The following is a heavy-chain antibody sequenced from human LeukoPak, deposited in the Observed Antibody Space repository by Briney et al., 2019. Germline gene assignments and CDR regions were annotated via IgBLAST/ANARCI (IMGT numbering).Heavy chain of an antibody. CDR3: ARGSYDSSGYLDY. D-gene: IGHD3-22*01. V-gene: IGHV4-61*01. J-gene: IGHJ4*02. Sequence: SETLSLTCTVSGGSVSSGSYYWSWIRQPPGKGLEWIGYIYYSGSTNYNPSLKSRVTISVDTSKNQFSPKLSSVTAADTAVYYCARGSYDSSGYLDYWGQGALVTVSS. CDR2: IYYSGST. CDR1: GGSVSSGSYY.